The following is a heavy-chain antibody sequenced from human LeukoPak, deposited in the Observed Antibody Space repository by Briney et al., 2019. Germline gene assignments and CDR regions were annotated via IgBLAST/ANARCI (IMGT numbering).Heavy chain of an antibody. CDR2: IDPNSGGT. V-gene: IGHV1-2*02. Sequence: GASVKVSCKASGYRFTGYYMHWVRQAPGQGLEWMGWIDPNSGGTKYAQKFQGRVTMTRDTSISTAYMEVSRLRSDDTAVYYCARDVAPAGGLESYMDVWGKGTTVTVSS. J-gene: IGHJ6*03. D-gene: IGHD5-12*01. CDR1: GYRFTGYY. CDR3: ARDVAPAGGLESYMDV.